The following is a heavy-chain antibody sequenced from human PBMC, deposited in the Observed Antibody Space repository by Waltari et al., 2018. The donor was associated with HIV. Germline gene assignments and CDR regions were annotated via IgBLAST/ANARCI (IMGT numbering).Heavy chain of an antibody. V-gene: IGHV1-2*02. CDR1: RFTFTAYY. J-gene: IGHJ4*02. CDR2: INPKSGVT. D-gene: IGHD2-15*01. Sequence: QVQLVQSGAEVKKPGASVKVSCTASRFTFTAYYVHWVRQAPGQGLEWIGWINPKSGVTHFAQNFQGRINMTRDTSIKTAYLELSRLQSDDTAVYYCARDWWQLPSGGYFFDYWVQGTLVTVS. CDR3: ARDWWQLPSGGYFFDY.